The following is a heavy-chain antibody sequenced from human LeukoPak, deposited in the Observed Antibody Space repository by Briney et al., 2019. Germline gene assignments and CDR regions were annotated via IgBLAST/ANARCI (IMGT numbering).Heavy chain of an antibody. CDR1: EFTFITYN. CDR3: AREMAATYDAFDV. V-gene: IGHV3-21*01. D-gene: IGHD5-24*01. CDR2: IGGGSNYI. Sequence: AGGSLSLSCAASEFTFITYNMHWVRQAPGKGLEWVSSIGGGSNYIYYADSLKGRFTISRDNAKNSLYLQMNSLRADDTAVYYCAREMAATYDAFDVWGQGTMVTVSS. J-gene: IGHJ3*01.